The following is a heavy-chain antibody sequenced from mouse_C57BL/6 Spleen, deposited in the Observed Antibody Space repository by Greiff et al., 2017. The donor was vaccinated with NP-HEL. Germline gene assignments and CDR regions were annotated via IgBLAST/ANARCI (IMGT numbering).Heavy chain of an antibody. Sequence: QVQLQQPGAELVKPGASVKMSCKASGYTFTSYWITWVKQRPGQGLEWIGDIYPGSGSTNYNEKFKSKATLTVYTSSSTAYMQLSSLTSEDSAVYYCARRGVVATGAMDYWGQGTSVTVSS. V-gene: IGHV1-55*01. CDR1: GYTFTSYW. D-gene: IGHD1-1*01. J-gene: IGHJ4*01. CDR2: IYPGSGST. CDR3: ARRGVVATGAMDY.